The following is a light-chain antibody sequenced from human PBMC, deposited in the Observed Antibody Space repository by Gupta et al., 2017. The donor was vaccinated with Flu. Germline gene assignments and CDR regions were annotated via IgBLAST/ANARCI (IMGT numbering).Light chain of an antibody. V-gene: IGKV1-39*01. J-gene: IGKJ2*03. Sequence: PSSLSASVADRVTITCRASQSISRHVHWPQQKPGKAPKLLIFAASRVQSRVRSRLRRCGSGRHFTLTMRRLQPEDFATYFSQESDSRIYSFGQGAKLEIK. CDR3: QESDSRIYS. CDR1: QSISRH. CDR2: AAS.